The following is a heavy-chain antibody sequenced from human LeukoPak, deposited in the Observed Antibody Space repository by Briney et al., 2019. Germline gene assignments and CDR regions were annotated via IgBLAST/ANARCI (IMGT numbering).Heavy chain of an antibody. J-gene: IGHJ5*02. V-gene: IGHV3-21*01. Sequence: GGSLRLSCAASGFTFSSYSMNWVRQAPGKGLEWVSSISSSSSYIYYADSVKGRFTISRDNAKNLLYLQMNSLRAEDTAVYYCARDYSSSWYRRNWFDPWGQGTLVTVSS. CDR3: ARDYSSSWYRRNWFDP. CDR1: GFTFSSYS. CDR2: ISSSSSYI. D-gene: IGHD6-13*01.